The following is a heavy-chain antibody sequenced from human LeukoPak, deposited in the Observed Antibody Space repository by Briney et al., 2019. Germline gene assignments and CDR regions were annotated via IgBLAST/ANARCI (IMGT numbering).Heavy chain of an antibody. J-gene: IGHJ4*02. CDR3: ARHPRSRLPVFGY. D-gene: IGHD3-10*02. V-gene: IGHV4-34*01. CDR2: INHSGST. CDR1: GGSFSGYY. Sequence: SETLSLTCAVYGGSFSGYYRSWIRQPPGKGLEWIGEINHSGSTNYNPSLKSRVTISVDTSKNQFSLKLSSVTAADTAVYYCARHPRSRLPVFGYWGQGTLVTVSS.